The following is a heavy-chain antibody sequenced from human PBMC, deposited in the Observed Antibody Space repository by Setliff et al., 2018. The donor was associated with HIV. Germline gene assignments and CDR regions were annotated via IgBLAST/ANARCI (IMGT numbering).Heavy chain of an antibody. D-gene: IGHD2-15*01. CDR1: GFTFSSYN. CDR2: ISGSSDYI. J-gene: IGHJ4*02. CDR3: AGDTLYCSGGNCPFDY. V-gene: IGHV3-21*01. Sequence: GGSLRLSCAASGFTFSSYNMNWVRQAPGKGLEWVSSISGSSDYIYYADSVKGRFTISRDTAKNSLSLQMNSLRAEDTAIYYCAGDTLYCSGGNCPFDYWGQGTLVTVSS.